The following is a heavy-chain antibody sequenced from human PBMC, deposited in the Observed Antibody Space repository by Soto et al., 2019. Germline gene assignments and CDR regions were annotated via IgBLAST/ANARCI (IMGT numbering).Heavy chain of an antibody. V-gene: IGHV3-30*03. CDR3: AFGPTTTVTIYYYYYGMDV. CDR2: ISYDGSNK. CDR1: GFTFSSYG. J-gene: IGHJ6*02. D-gene: IGHD4-4*01. Sequence: GGSLRLSCAASGFTFSSYGMHWVRQAPGKGLEWVAVISYDGSNKYYADSVKGRFTISRDNSKNTLYLQMNSLRAEDTAVYYCAFGPTTTVTIYYYYYGMDVWGQGTTVTVSS.